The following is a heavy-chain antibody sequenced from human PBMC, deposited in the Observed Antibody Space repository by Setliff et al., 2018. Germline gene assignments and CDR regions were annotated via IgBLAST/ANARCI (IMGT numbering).Heavy chain of an antibody. J-gene: IGHJ4*01. CDR2: ISYIGNT. CDR3: ARDGNNWNDLDY. Sequence: SETLSLTCTVSGASVRSGHYYWSWIRQPPGKGLEWIRFISYIGNTNYNPSLKSRITISLDTSKNQFSLKVNSVTAADTAVYYCARDGNNWNDLDYWGHGTLVTVSS. D-gene: IGHD1-20*01. V-gene: IGHV4-61*01. CDR1: GASVRSGHYY.